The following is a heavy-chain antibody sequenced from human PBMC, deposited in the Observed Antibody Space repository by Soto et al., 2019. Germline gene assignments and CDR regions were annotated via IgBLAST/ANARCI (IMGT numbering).Heavy chain of an antibody. Sequence: QVQLVESGGGVVQPGRSLRLSCAASGFTFSSYGMNWVRQAPGKGLEWVAVIWSDGSNKDYTDSVKGRFTISRDNSKNALYLEMNSRRAEDTGVYFCARPAYCNSASCYRLDYWGQGALVTVSS. V-gene: IGHV3-33*01. CDR3: ARPAYCNSASCYRLDY. D-gene: IGHD2-2*02. J-gene: IGHJ4*02. CDR1: GFTFSSYG. CDR2: IWSDGSNK.